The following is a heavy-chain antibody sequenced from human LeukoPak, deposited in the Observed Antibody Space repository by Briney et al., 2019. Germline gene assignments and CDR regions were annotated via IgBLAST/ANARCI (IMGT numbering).Heavy chain of an antibody. CDR2: SNPSGGTT. Sequence: ASVKASCKASGYTFTSYYIHWVRQAPGQGLEWMGISNPSGGTTNYAQKFQGGVTMTRDTSTSTVYMELSSLRSEDTAIYYCARARDYDSSAYPPDYWGQGTLVTVSS. CDR1: GYTFTSYY. V-gene: IGHV1-46*01. J-gene: IGHJ4*02. D-gene: IGHD3-22*01. CDR3: ARARDYDSSAYPPDY.